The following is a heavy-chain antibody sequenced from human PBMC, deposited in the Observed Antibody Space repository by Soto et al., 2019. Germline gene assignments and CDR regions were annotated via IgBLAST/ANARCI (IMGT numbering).Heavy chain of an antibody. CDR2: IYYSGST. V-gene: IGHV4-39*01. J-gene: IGHJ6*02. CDR3: AMRTNYYYGMDV. CDR1: GGSISSSSYY. Sequence: PSETLSLTCTVPGGSISSSSYYWGWIRQPPGKGLEWIGSIYYSGSTYYNPSLKSRVTISVDTSKNQFSLKLSSVTAADTAVYYCAMRTNYYYGMDVWGQGTTVT.